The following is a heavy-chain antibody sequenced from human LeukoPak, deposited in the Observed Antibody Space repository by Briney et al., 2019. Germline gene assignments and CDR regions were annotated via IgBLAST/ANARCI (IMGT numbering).Heavy chain of an antibody. CDR1: GFTFSSYG. CDR3: AREVEAEREFDY. Sequence: GGSLRLSCAASGFTFSSYGMHWVRQAPGKGLEWGAVIWYEGSNKYYADSVKGRFTISRDNSKNTLYLQMNSLRAEDTAVYYCAREVEAEREFDYWGQGTLVTVSS. CDR2: IWYEGSNK. J-gene: IGHJ4*02. V-gene: IGHV3-33*01.